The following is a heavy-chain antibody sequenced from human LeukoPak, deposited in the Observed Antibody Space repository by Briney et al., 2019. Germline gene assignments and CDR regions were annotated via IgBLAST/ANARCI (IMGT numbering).Heavy chain of an antibody. D-gene: IGHD6-19*01. J-gene: IGHJ4*02. Sequence: PSETLSLTCTVSGGSISSGDYYWSWIRQPPGKGLEWIGYIYYSGSTYYNPSLKSRVTISVDTSKNQFSLKLSSVTAADTAVYYCARHYGSGWYRQYYFDYWGQGTLVTVSS. CDR3: ARHYGSGWYRQYYFDY. V-gene: IGHV4-30-4*01. CDR2: IYYSGST. CDR1: GGSISSGDYY.